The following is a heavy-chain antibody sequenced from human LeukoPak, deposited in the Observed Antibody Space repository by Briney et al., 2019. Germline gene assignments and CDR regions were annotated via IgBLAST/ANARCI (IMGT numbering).Heavy chain of an antibody. V-gene: IGHV3-15*01. Sequence: PGGSLRLSCAASGFTFSNAWMSWVRQAPGKGLEWVGRIKSKTDGGTTDYASPVKGRFTISRDDSKYTLYLQMNSLKTEDTAVCYCTRRYCSGGTCSVDYWGQGTLVTVSS. D-gene: IGHD2-15*01. CDR1: GFTFSNAW. J-gene: IGHJ4*02. CDR3: TRRYCSGGTCSVDY. CDR2: IKSKTDGGTT.